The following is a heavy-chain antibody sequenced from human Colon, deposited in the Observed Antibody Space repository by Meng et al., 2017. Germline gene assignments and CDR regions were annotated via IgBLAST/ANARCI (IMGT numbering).Heavy chain of an antibody. CDR3: AASSGWYRIDS. D-gene: IGHD6-19*01. J-gene: IGHJ4*02. CDR1: GVSVTSGQF. CDR2: FHYTGPI. Sequence: RLQEWGPGLVQPSVTRSLTCGVSGVSVTSGQFWTWVRQPPGKGLEWIGEFHYTGPINYKPSLMSRVTISVDASRNQFSLRLTSVTAADTAVYYCAASSGWYRIDSWGQGTLVTVSS. V-gene: IGHV4-4*02.